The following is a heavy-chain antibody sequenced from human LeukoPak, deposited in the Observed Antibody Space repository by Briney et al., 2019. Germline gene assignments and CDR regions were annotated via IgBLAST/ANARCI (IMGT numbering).Heavy chain of an antibody. V-gene: IGHV1-24*01. CDR2: FDPEDGET. Sequence: ASVKVSCKVSGYTLTELSMHWVRQAPGKGLEWMGGFDPEDGETIYAQKFQGRVTMTEDTSTDTAYMELSSLRSEDTAVYYYATGPPSTTVTTVWGQGTMVTVSS. J-gene: IGHJ3*01. CDR3: ATGPPSTTVTTV. D-gene: IGHD4-17*01. CDR1: GYTLTELS.